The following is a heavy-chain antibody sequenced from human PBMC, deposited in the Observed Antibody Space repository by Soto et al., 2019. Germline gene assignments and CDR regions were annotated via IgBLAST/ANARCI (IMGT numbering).Heavy chain of an antibody. Sequence: GGSLRLSCAASGFTFSSYAMSWVRQAPGKGLEWVSAISGSGGSTYYADSVKGRFTISRDNSKNTLYLQMNSLRAEDTAVYYCAKDQEWEIGYCSGGSCYGAFDIWGQGTMVTVSS. CDR1: GFTFSSYA. CDR2: ISGSGGST. D-gene: IGHD2-15*01. CDR3: AKDQEWEIGYCSGGSCYGAFDI. J-gene: IGHJ3*02. V-gene: IGHV3-23*01.